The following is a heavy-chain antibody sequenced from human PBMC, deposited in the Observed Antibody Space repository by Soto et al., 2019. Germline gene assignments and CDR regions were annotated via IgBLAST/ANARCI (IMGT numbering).Heavy chain of an antibody. Sequence: GASVKVSCKASGYTYTIYGSSWVRQAPGQGLEWMGWISAYNGNTNYAQKLQGRVTMTTDTSTSTAYMELRSLRSDDTAVYYCARQGFLEWSAYWGQGTLVTVSS. CDR3: ARQGFLEWSAY. D-gene: IGHD3-3*01. J-gene: IGHJ4*02. CDR2: ISAYNGNT. V-gene: IGHV1-18*01. CDR1: GYTYTIYG.